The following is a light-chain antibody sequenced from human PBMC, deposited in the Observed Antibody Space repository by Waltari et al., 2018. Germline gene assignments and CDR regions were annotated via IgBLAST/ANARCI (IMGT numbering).Light chain of an antibody. CDR2: VNSDGTH. V-gene: IGLV4-69*01. CDR1: SGHSRYA. Sequence: SASASLGASVKLTCTLSSGHSRYAIAWHQQQPEKGPRYLMKVNSDGTHRKGDGIPDRFSGSSSGAERYLSISSLQSEDEADYYCQTWDTGIQVFGGGTKVTVL. J-gene: IGLJ3*02. CDR3: QTWDTGIQV.